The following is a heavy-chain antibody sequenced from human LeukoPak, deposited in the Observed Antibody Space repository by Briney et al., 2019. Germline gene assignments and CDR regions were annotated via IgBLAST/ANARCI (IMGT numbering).Heavy chain of an antibody. J-gene: IGHJ4*02. CDR2: IYSGGST. D-gene: IGHD6-19*01. Sequence: GGSLRLSCAASGFTVSSNYMSWVRQAPGKGLEWVSVIYSGGSTYYADSVKGRFTISRDSSKNTLYLQMNSLRAEDTAVYYCARTNSYSGWYGYYFDYWGQGTLVTVPS. CDR1: GFTVSSNY. V-gene: IGHV3-53*01. CDR3: ARTNSYSGWYGYYFDY.